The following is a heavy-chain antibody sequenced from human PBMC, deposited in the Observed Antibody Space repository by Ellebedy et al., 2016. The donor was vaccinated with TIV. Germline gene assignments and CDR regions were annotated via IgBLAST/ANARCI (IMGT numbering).Heavy chain of an antibody. CDR2: IYYSGST. Sequence: SETLSLTXTVSGGSISSGGYYWSWIRQPPGKGLEWIGYIYYSGSTNYNPSLKSRVTISVDTSKNQFSLKLSSVTAADTAVYYCATANFRRGYSYGYENYWGQGTLVTVSS. CDR3: ATANFRRGYSYGYENY. J-gene: IGHJ4*02. D-gene: IGHD5-18*01. CDR1: GGSISSGGYY. V-gene: IGHV4-61*08.